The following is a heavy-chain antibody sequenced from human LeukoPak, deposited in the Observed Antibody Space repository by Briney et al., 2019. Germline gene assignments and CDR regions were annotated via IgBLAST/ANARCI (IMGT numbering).Heavy chain of an antibody. CDR2: FDPEDGET. CDR3: ATSWELRVSSPYFDY. CDR1: GYTLTELS. D-gene: IGHD1-26*01. J-gene: IGHJ4*02. Sequence: ASVKASCKVSGYTLTELSMHWVRQAPGKGLEWMGGFDPEDGETIYAQKFQGRVTMTEDTSTDTAYMELSSLRSEDTAVYYCATSWELRVSSPYFDYWGQGTLVTVSS. V-gene: IGHV1-24*01.